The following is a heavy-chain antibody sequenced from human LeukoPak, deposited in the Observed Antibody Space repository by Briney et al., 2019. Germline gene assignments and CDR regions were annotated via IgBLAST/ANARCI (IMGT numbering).Heavy chain of an antibody. D-gene: IGHD6-13*01. CDR2: INPNSGGT. CDR1: GYTFTRYY. Sequence: ASVKVSCKASGYTFTRYYMHWVRQAPGQGLEWMGWINPNSGGTNYAQKFQGRVTMTRDTSISTAYMELSRLRSDDTAVYYCARYIAAAGTGFDYWGQGTLVTVSS. J-gene: IGHJ4*02. V-gene: IGHV1-2*02. CDR3: ARYIAAAGTGFDY.